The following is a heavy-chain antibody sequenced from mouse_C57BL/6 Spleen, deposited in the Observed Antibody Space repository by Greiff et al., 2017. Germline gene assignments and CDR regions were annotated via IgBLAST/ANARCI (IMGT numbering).Heavy chain of an antibody. J-gene: IGHJ2*01. V-gene: IGHV1-9*01. CDR1: GYTFTGYW. CDR2: ILPGSGST. D-gene: IGHD1-1*01. CDR3: ARWGMITTVVATDFDY. Sequence: VKLMESGAELMKPGASVKLSCKATGYTFTGYWIEWVKQRPGHGLEWIGEILPGSGSTNYNEKFKGKATFTADTSSNTAYMQLSSLTTEDSAIYYCARWGMITTVVATDFDYWGQGTTLTVSS.